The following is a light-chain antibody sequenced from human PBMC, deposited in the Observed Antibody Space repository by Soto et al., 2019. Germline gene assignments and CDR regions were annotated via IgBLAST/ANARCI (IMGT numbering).Light chain of an antibody. CDR2: GAS. J-gene: IGKJ2*01. CDR3: QRSGSAPPYI. V-gene: IGKV3-20*01. CDR1: QSLDSTY. Sequence: EVVLTQSPGTLSLSPGERATLSCRASQSLDSTYLAWYQQKPGQSPRLVIYGASRSATGIPDRFSGGGSGTDFTVTIGRLEPEDSAVYYCQRSGSAPPYIFGAGTRLDIK.